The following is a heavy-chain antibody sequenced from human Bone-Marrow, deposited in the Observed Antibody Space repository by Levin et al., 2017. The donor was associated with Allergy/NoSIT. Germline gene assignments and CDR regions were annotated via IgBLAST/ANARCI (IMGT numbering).Heavy chain of an antibody. J-gene: IGHJ4*02. CDR2: ITSGSGGGL. CDR3: ARGTYGSFDY. CDR1: GFTFSSNA. Sequence: PSETLSLTCAASGFTFSSNAMSWFRQAPGKGLEWVSHITSGSGGGLYYAHSVKGRFTISRDNSKSTLYLQMNSLRADDTALYYCARGTYGSFDYWGQGTLVTVSS. V-gene: IGHV3-23*01. D-gene: IGHD1-26*01.